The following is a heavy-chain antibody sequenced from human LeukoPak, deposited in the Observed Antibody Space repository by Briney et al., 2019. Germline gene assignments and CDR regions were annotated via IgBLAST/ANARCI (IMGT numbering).Heavy chain of an antibody. J-gene: IGHJ5*02. CDR1: GYTFTDYY. V-gene: IGHV1-2*02. CDR2: INPNSGGT. CDR3: AREGRAAADTNWFDP. D-gene: IGHD6-13*01. Sequence: GASVKVSCKASGYTFTDYYIHWVRQAPGQGLEWMGWINPNSGGTTYAQKFQGRVTMTRDSSISTAYMELRRLRSDDTAVYYCAREGRAAADTNWFDPRGQGTLVTVS.